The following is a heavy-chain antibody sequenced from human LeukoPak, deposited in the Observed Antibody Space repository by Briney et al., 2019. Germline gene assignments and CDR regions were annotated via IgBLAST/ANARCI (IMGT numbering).Heavy chain of an antibody. CDR1: GFTVSSNY. J-gene: IGHJ3*02. V-gene: IGHV3-21*01. D-gene: IGHD6-19*01. CDR2: ISSSSSYI. Sequence: GGSLRLSCAASGFTVSSNYMSWVRQAPGKGLEWVSPISSSSSYIYYADSVKGRFTISRDNAKNSLYLQMNSLRAEDTAVYYCARDSRAVAGLDAFDIWGQGTMVTVSS. CDR3: ARDSRAVAGLDAFDI.